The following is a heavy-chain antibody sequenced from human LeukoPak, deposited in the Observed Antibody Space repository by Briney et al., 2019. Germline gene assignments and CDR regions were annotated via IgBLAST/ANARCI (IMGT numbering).Heavy chain of an antibody. J-gene: IGHJ4*02. V-gene: IGHV3-48*04. CDR3: ARAVESY. CDR2: ISSTSSSI. CDR1: GFTFSNFN. Sequence: GGSLRLSCAASGFTFSNFNMNWVRQAPGKGLEWVSYISSTSSSIYYADSVKGRFTISRDNAKNSLYLQMNSLRAEDTAMYYCARAVESYWGQGTLVTVSS.